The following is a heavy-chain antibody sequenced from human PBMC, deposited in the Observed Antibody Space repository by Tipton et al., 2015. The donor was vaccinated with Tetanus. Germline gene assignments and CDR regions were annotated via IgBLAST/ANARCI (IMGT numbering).Heavy chain of an antibody. J-gene: IGHJ2*01. CDR1: GYNFRNNG. Sequence: SLRLSCVASGYNFRNNGMHWVRQAPGKGLEWVAVISNDASHIYYADSVKGRFTISRDNSKNTLYLQMNSLSAEDTAVYYCARDIAIVRARDWYFDVWGRGTLVTVSS. D-gene: IGHD2/OR15-2a*01. CDR2: ISNDASHI. V-gene: IGHV3-30*03. CDR3: ARDIAIVRARDWYFDV.